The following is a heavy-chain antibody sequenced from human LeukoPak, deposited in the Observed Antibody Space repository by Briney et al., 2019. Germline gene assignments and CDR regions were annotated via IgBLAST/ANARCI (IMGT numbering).Heavy chain of an antibody. J-gene: IGHJ5*02. CDR2: ISYDGINK. CDR1: GFTFSSYG. D-gene: IGHD3-10*01. V-gene: IGHV3-30*18. Sequence: PGRSLRLSCAASGFTFSSYGMHWVRQAPGKGLEWVAVISYDGINKYYADSVKGRFTISRDNSKNMLYLQMNSLRAEDTAVYYCAKQVSYYYGSGSRNNWFDPWGQGTLVTVSS. CDR3: AKQVSYYYGSGSRNNWFDP.